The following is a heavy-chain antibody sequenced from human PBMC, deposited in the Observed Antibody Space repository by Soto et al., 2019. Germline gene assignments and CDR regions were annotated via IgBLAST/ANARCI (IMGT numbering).Heavy chain of an antibody. D-gene: IGHD3-3*01. Sequence: GGSLRLSCPASGFTVSSNYMSWVRQAPGKGLEWVSVIYSGGSTYYADSVKGRFTISRDNSKNTLYLQMNSLRAEDTAVYYCARGPRYDFWSGSLTTVDYWGQGTLVTVSS. J-gene: IGHJ4*02. CDR1: GFTVSSNY. CDR3: ARGPRYDFWSGSLTTVDY. CDR2: IYSGGST. V-gene: IGHV3-53*01.